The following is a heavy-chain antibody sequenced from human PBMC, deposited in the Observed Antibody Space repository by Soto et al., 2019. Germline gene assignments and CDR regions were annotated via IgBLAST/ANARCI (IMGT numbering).Heavy chain of an antibody. J-gene: IGHJ6*02. CDR2: ISSSGSTI. CDR1: GFTFSSYE. D-gene: IGHD2-8*01. CDR3: ARDLGYCTNGVCYTHYYYYGMDV. V-gene: IGHV3-48*03. Sequence: GGSLRLSCAASGFTFSSYEMNWVRQAPGKGLEWVSYISSSGSTIYYADSVKGRFTISRDNAKNSLYLQMNSLRAEDTAVYYCARDLGYCTNGVCYTHYYYYGMDVWGQGTTVTVSS.